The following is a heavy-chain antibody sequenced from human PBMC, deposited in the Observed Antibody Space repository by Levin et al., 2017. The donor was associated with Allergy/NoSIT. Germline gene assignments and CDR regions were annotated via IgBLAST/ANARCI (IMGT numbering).Heavy chain of an antibody. CDR3: ARHGDCSGGSCHTGGAFDI. CDR1: GYSFTSYW. CDR2: IYPGDSDT. J-gene: IGHJ3*02. D-gene: IGHD2-15*01. Sequence: GESLKISCKGSGYSFTSYWIGWVRQMPGKGLEWMGIIYPGDSDTRYRPSFQGQVTISADKSISTAYLQWSSLKASDTAMYYCARHGDCSGGSCHTGGAFDIWGQGTMVTVSS. V-gene: IGHV5-51*01.